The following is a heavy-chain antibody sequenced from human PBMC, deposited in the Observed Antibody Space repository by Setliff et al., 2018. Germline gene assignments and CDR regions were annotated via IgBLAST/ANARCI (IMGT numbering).Heavy chain of an antibody. CDR1: GGSISSGTYY. J-gene: IGHJ6*02. CDR2: LHTSGNT. CDR3: ARDRTAYSYGLDV. D-gene: IGHD5-18*01. Sequence: KPSETLSLTCTVSGGSISSGTYYWSWIRQPAGKGLEWIGRLHTSGNTNFNPSLKTRVSMSVDTSKNQIALNLKSVTAADTAVYYCARDRTAYSYGLDVWGQGTTVTVSS. V-gene: IGHV4-61*02.